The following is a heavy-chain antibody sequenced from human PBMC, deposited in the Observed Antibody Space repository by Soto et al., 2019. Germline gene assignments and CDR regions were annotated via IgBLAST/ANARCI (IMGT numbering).Heavy chain of an antibody. CDR1: GFTFSSYA. J-gene: IGHJ4*02. V-gene: IGHV3-23*01. Sequence: GGSVRLSCAASGFTFSSYAMSWVRQAPGKGLEWVSAISGSGGSTYYADSVKGRFTISRDNSKNTLYLQMNSLRAEDTAVYYCAKDAYYYDSSGYYYSYYFDYWGQGTLVTVSS. CDR2: ISGSGGST. CDR3: AKDAYYYDSSGYYYSYYFDY. D-gene: IGHD3-22*01.